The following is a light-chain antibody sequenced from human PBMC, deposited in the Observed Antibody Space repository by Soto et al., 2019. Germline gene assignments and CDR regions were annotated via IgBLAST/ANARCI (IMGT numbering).Light chain of an antibody. CDR2: DAS. J-gene: IGKJ4*01. CDR1: QSVSSY. V-gene: IGKV3-11*01. CDR3: QQRVSWPLT. Sequence: EIVLTQSPASLSLSPGERATLSCKASQSVSSYLAWYKQKPGQAPRLLIYDASNRATGIPARFSGSGSGTDFTLTISGLEPEDFAVYYCQQRVSWPLTLGGGTKVEIK.